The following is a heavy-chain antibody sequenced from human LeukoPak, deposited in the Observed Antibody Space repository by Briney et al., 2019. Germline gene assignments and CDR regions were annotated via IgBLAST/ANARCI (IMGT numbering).Heavy chain of an antibody. CDR3: ARDITGFDS. CDR1: GFTFSSYW. D-gene: IGHD1-14*01. J-gene: IGHJ4*02. Sequence: GALRLSCEASGFTFSSYWMSWVRQAPEKGLEWVANIKPDGSEKYYVDSVKGRFTISRDNAKNSLYLQMNSLRAEDTALYYCARDITGFDSWGQGTLVTVSS. V-gene: IGHV3-7*05. CDR2: IKPDGSEK.